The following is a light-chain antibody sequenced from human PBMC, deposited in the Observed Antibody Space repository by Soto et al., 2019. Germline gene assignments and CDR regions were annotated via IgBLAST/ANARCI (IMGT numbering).Light chain of an antibody. Sequence: EIVMTQSPRSLPVTPGEPASISCKSSQCLLRSNGENCLDWYLQRPGQSPQLLIHLGSSRAGGVPDRFSGSGSGTDFTLRISRVEDEDVGIYCCMQDLERPVTFGGGTKVEIK. CDR2: LGS. J-gene: IGKJ4*01. V-gene: IGKV2-28*01. CDR3: MQDLERPVT. CDR1: QCLLRSNGENC.